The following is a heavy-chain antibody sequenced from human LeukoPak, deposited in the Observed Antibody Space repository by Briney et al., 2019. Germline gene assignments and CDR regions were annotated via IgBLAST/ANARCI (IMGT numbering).Heavy chain of an antibody. Sequence: GASVKVSCKASGHTFSSLDINWVRQAPGQGLEWMGWMNLKSGNTGYAQKFQGRVTMTRNTSISTAYMELSSLRSEDTAVYYCARVSTGYSRPSVAGLGYWGQGTLVTVSS. CDR2: MNLKSGNT. CDR3: ARVSTGYSRPSVAGLGY. CDR1: GHTFSSLD. D-gene: IGHD3-22*01. J-gene: IGHJ4*02. V-gene: IGHV1-8*01.